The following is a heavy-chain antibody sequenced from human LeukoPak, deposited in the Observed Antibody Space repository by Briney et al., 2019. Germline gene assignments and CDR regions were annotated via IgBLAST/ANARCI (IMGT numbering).Heavy chain of an antibody. D-gene: IGHD3-22*01. CDR1: GFTFSSYA. Sequence: GGSLRLSCAASGFTFSSYAVSWVRQAPGKGLEWVSAISGSGGSTYYADSVKGRFTISRDNSKNTLYLQMNSLRAEDTAVYYCAKDLYDSSGTYCFDYWGQGTLVTVSS. CDR2: ISGSGGST. CDR3: AKDLYDSSGTYCFDY. V-gene: IGHV3-23*01. J-gene: IGHJ4*02.